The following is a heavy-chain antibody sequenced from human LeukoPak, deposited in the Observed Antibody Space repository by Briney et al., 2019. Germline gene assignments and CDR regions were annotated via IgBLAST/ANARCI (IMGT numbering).Heavy chain of an antibody. J-gene: IGHJ4*02. Sequence: GGSLRLSCAASGFTFEDHVMHWVRHAPGKGLEWVSSISWSGDRMGYADAVKGRFTISRDNARNSLFLQMNSLRVEDTALYYCAKDLGGSATTVWGQGTLVTVSS. CDR3: AKDLGGSATTV. V-gene: IGHV3-9*01. D-gene: IGHD2-2*01. CDR1: GFTFEDHV. CDR2: ISWSGDRM.